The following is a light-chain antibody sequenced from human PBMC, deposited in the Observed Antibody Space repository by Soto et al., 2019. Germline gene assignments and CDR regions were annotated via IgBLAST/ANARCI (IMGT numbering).Light chain of an antibody. J-gene: IGLJ1*01. V-gene: IGLV2-11*01. Sequence: QSALTQPRSVSGSPGQSVTISCTGASSDVGGYNYVSWYQQHPGEAPKLLIYDVNKRPSGVPDRFSGSKSGNTASLTISGLQAEDEADYYCCSFAGNSYVFGTGTKLTVL. CDR2: DVN. CDR3: CSFAGNSYV. CDR1: SSDVGGYNY.